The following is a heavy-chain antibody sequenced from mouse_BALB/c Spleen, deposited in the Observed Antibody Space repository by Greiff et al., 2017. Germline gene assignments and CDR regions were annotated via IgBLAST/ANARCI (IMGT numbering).Heavy chain of an antibody. CDR1: GYTFTSYW. CDR2: INPSNGRT. Sequence: QVQLQQPGAELVKPGASVKLSCKASGYTFTSYWMHWVKQRPGQGLEWIGEINPSNGRTNYNEKFKSKATLTVDKSSSTAYMQLSSLTSEDSAVYYCARNVYWGQGTSVTVSA. V-gene: IGHV1S81*02. CDR3: ARNVY. J-gene: IGHJ4*01.